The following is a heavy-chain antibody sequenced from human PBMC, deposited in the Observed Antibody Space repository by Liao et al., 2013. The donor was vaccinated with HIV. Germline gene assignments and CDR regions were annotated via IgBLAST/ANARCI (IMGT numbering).Heavy chain of an antibody. CDR2: IFNGGNV. CDR3: TRDVSWDSHYYMDV. D-gene: IGHD6-13*01. CDR1: VPIDSYS. J-gene: IGHJ6*03. V-gene: IGHV4-4*07. Sequence: QVHLQESGPGLVKPSETLSLTCTVSVPIDSYSWTWIRQPAGKGLEWIGHIFNGGNVDYNPSLKSRVTMSADTSKNQFSLTLGSVTAADTAFYYCTRDVSWDSHYYMDVWGKGTTVTVSS.